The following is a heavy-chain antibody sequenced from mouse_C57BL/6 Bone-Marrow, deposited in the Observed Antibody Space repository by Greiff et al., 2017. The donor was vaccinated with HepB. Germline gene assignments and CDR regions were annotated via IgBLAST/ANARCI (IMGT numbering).Heavy chain of an antibody. J-gene: IGHJ3*01. CDR2: ISSGSSTI. Sequence: EVQGVESGGGLVKPGGSLKLSCAASGFTFSDYGMHWVRQAPEKGLEWVAYISSGSSTIYYADTVKGRFTISRDNAKNTLFLQMTSLRSEDTAMYYCARDYYYGSSYGAYWGQGTLVTVSA. V-gene: IGHV5-17*01. D-gene: IGHD1-1*01. CDR3: ARDYYYGSSYGAY. CDR1: GFTFSDYG.